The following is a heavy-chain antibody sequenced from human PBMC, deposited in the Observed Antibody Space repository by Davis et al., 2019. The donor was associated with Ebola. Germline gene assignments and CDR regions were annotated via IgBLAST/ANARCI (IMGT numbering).Heavy chain of an antibody. V-gene: IGHV1-18*01. Sequence: ASVKVSCKASGYTFTSYGISWVRQAPGQGLEWMGWISAYNGNTNYAQKLQGRVTMTTDTSTSTAYMALRSLRSDDTAVYYCARGGPYDFWSGPGGGMDVWGQGTTVTVSS. D-gene: IGHD3-3*01. J-gene: IGHJ6*02. CDR1: GYTFTSYG. CDR3: ARGGPYDFWSGPGGGMDV. CDR2: ISAYNGNT.